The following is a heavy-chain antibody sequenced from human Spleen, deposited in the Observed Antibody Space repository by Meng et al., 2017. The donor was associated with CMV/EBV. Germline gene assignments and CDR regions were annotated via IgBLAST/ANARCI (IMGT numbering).Heavy chain of an antibody. CDR1: GFTFSNYW. D-gene: IGHD7-27*01. V-gene: IGHV3-7*01. CDR3: AREVTGYDY. J-gene: IGHJ4*02. Sequence: GESLKISCAASGFTFSNYWMSWVRQAPGKGLEWVANIKQDGSETYYVDSVKGRFTISRENAKNSLYLQMNSLRAEDTAVYYCAREVTGYDYWGQGTLVTVSS. CDR2: IKQDGSET.